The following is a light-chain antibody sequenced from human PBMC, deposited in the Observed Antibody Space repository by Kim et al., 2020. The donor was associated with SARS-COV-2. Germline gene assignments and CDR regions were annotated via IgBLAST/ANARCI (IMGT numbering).Light chain of an antibody. CDR1: RSSSSSY. CDR2: GAA. J-gene: IGKJ1*01. CDR3: QQYSRTPAT. Sequence: PEAGATPYCEASRSSSSSYVAWYQQTPGQSNRLPISGAAGRATGIPDRFSGSGSGTDFTLPSSRLEPEDFTVYYCQQYSRTPATFDHGTNVDIK. V-gene: IGKV3-20*01.